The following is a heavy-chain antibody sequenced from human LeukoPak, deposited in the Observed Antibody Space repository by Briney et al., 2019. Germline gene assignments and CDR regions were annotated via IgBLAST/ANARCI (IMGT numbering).Heavy chain of an antibody. D-gene: IGHD5-18*01. CDR3: ARSGYSYGADAFDI. CDR2: IYYSGST. V-gene: IGHV4-59*01. CDR1: GGSISSYY. J-gene: IGHJ3*02. Sequence: SETLSLTCIVSGGSISSYYWSWIRQPPGKGLGWIGYIYYSGSTNYNPSLKSRVTISVATSKNQFSLKLSSVTAADTAVYYCARSGYSYGADAFDIWGQGTMVTVSS.